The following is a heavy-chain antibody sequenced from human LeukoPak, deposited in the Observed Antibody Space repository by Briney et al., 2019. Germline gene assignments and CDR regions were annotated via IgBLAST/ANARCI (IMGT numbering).Heavy chain of an antibody. J-gene: IGHJ3*02. Sequence: SETLSLTCTVSGDSISNYYWSWIRQPPGKGLEWIGYIYYSGNTDYNPSLKSRVTISVDTSKNQFSLRLNSVTAADTAVYYCTRYRNEALFAFDIWGQGTMVTVSS. CDR1: GDSISNYY. CDR2: IYYSGNT. V-gene: IGHV4-59*01. D-gene: IGHD1-14*01. CDR3: TRYRNEALFAFDI.